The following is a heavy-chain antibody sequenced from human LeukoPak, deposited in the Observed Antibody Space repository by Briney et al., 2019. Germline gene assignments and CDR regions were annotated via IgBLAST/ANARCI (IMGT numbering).Heavy chain of an antibody. Sequence: GGSLRLSCAASGFTVSSYSMNWVRQAPGKGLEWVSSISSSSYIYYADSVKGRFTISRDNAKNSLYLQMNSLRAEDTAVYYCARDGYSYGYDYWGQGTLVTVSS. CDR1: GFTVSSYS. V-gene: IGHV3-21*01. D-gene: IGHD5-18*01. J-gene: IGHJ4*02. CDR2: ISSSSYI. CDR3: ARDGYSYGYDY.